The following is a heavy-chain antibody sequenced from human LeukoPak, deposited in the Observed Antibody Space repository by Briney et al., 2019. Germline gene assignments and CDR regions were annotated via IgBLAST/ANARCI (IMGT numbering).Heavy chain of an antibody. CDR2: IVVGSGDT. V-gene: IGHV1-58*01. Sequence: ASVKVSCKASGFTFTNSAVQWERQARGQRLEWIGWIVVGSGDTNSAQKFQERVTITRDMSTSTAYMELSSLRSEDTAVYYCAAAVQYYYDSSGYYNFDYWGQGTLVTVSS. CDR3: AAAVQYYYDSSGYYNFDY. D-gene: IGHD3-22*01. J-gene: IGHJ4*02. CDR1: GFTFTNSA.